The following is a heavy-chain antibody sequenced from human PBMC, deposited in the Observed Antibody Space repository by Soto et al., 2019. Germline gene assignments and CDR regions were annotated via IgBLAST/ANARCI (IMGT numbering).Heavy chain of an antibody. Sequence: PGGSLRLSCAASGFTFSSYGMHWVRQAPGKGLEWVAVISYDGSNKHYADSVKGRFTISRDNSKNTLYLQMNSLRAEDTAVYYCAAYYPYYDILTGYYPADYWGQGTLVTVSS. CDR3: AAYYPYYDILTGYYPADY. V-gene: IGHV3-30*03. CDR1: GFTFSSYG. CDR2: ISYDGSNK. D-gene: IGHD3-9*01. J-gene: IGHJ4*02.